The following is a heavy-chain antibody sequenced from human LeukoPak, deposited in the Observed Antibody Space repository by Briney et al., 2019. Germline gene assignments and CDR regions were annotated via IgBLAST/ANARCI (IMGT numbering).Heavy chain of an antibody. CDR1: GFTFSSYA. V-gene: IGHV3-23*01. CDR2: ISGSGGST. CDR3: AKDQLVGATGGGFDY. D-gene: IGHD1-26*01. J-gene: IGHJ4*02. Sequence: GGSLRLSCAASGFTFSSYAMSWVRQAPGKGLEWVSGISGSGGSTYYADSVKGRFTISRDNSKNTLYLQMNSLRAEDTAVYYCAKDQLVGATGGGFDYWGQGTLVTVSS.